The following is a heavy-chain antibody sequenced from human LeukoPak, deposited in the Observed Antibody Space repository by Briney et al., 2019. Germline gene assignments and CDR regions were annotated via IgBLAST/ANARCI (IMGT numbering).Heavy chain of an antibody. D-gene: IGHD2-15*01. V-gene: IGHV4-34*01. CDR2: INHSGST. CDR3: ASVNSTPYP. Sequence: SETLSLTCAVYGGSFSGYYWSWIRQPPGKGLEWIGEINHSGSTNYNPSLKSRVTISVDTSKNQFSLKLGSVTAADTAVYYCASVNSTPYPWGQGTLVTVSS. J-gene: IGHJ4*02. CDR1: GGSFSGYY.